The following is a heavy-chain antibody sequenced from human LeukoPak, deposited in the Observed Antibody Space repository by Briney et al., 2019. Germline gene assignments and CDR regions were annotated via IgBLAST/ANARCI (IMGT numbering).Heavy chain of an antibody. V-gene: IGHV3-30-3*01. J-gene: IGHJ4*02. D-gene: IGHD3-16*01. CDR2: ISYDGSNK. CDR3: ARGRFWGAGYYFDY. CDR1: GFTFSSYA. Sequence: GGSLRLSCAASGFTFSSYAMHWVRQAPGKGLEWVAVISYDGSNKYYADSVKGRFTISRDNSKNTLYLQMNSLRAGDTAVYYCARGRFWGAGYYFDYWGQGTLVTVSS.